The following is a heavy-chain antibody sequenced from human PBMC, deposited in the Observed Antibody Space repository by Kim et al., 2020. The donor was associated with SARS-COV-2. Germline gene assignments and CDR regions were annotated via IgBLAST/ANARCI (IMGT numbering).Heavy chain of an antibody. Sequence: SETLSLTCTVSGGSLSSSSYYWGWIRQPPGKGLEWIGTAYYIGNTYYNPSLKSRVTISVDTSKNQFSLKLGSVTAADTAVYYCARQQRYSSGWYVAFYYYYMDVWGKGTTVTVS. D-gene: IGHD6-19*01. V-gene: IGHV4-39*01. CDR2: AYYIGNT. CDR1: GGSLSSSSYY. J-gene: IGHJ6*03. CDR3: ARQQRYSSGWYVAFYYYYMDV.